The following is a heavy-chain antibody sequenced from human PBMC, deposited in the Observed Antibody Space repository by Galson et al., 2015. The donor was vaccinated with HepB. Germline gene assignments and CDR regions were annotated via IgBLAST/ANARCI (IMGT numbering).Heavy chain of an antibody. D-gene: IGHD1-26*01. CDR3: ATDLGIVGARNY. J-gene: IGHJ4*02. Sequence: SVKVSCKVSGYTLTELSMHWVRQAPGKGLEWMGGFDPEDGETIYAQKFQGRVTMTEDTSTDTAYMELSSLRSEDTAVYYCATDLGIVGARNYWGQGTLVTVSS. V-gene: IGHV1-24*01. CDR2: FDPEDGET. CDR1: GYTLTELS.